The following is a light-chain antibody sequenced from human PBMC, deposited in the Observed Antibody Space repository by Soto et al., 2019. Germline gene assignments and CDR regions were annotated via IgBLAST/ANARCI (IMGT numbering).Light chain of an antibody. V-gene: IGKV1-5*03. CDR3: QHYNSYSEA. J-gene: IGKJ1*01. CDR2: KAS. CDR1: QTISSW. Sequence: IQMTQSPSAVSATVGDRVTITCRASQTISSWLAWYQQKPGKAPKLLIYKASTLKSGVPSRFSGSGSGTEFTLTISSLQPDDFATYYCQHYNSYSEAFGQRTKVDI.